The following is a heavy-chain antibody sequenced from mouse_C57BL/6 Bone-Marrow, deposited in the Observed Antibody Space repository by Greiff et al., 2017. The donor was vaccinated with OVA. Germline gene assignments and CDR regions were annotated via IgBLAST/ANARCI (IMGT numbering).Heavy chain of an antibody. CDR2: IYPGSGST. V-gene: IGHV1-55*01. CDR1: GYTFTSYW. D-gene: IGHD1-1*01. Sequence: QVQLQQPGAELVKPGASVKMSCKASGYTFTSYWITWVKPRPGQGLEWIGDIYPGSGSTNYNEKFKSKATLTVDTSSSTAYMQSSSLTSEDDAVYYGARERMITTVVAPRCDVWGTGTTVTVAS. J-gene: IGHJ1*03. CDR3: ARERMITTVVAPRCDV.